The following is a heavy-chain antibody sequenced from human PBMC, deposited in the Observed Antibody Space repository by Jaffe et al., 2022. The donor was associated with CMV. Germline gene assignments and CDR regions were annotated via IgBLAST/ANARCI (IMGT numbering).Heavy chain of an antibody. J-gene: IGHJ4*02. D-gene: IGHD4-17*01. V-gene: IGHV4-39*01. Sequence: QLQLQESGPGLVKPSETLSLTCTVSGGSISSSSYYWGWIRQPPGKGLEWIGSIYYSGSTYYNPSLKSRVTISVDTSKNQFSLKLSSVTAADTAVYYCARHPARYGDLYYFDYWGQGTLVTVSS. CDR2: IYYSGST. CDR1: GGSISSSSYY. CDR3: ARHPARYGDLYYFDY.